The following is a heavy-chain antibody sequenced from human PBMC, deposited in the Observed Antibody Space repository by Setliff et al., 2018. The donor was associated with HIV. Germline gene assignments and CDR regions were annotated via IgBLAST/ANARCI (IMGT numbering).Heavy chain of an antibody. J-gene: IGHJ5*01. CDR1: GGSFSGYY. D-gene: IGHD3-22*01. Sequence: SETLSLTCAVYGGSFSGYYWSWIRQPPGKGLEWIGEINHSGSTNYNPSLKSRVTISVDTSKNQFSLKLSSVTAADTAVYYCARAGVEPDSSGSSFDSWGQGTLVTVSS. V-gene: IGHV4-34*01. CDR3: ARAGVEPDSSGSSFDS. CDR2: INHSGST.